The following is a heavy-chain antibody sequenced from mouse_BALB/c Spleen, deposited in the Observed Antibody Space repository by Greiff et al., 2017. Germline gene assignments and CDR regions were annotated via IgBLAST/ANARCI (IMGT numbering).Heavy chain of an antibody. CDR1: GFNIKDYY. D-gene: IGHD2-10*02. Sequence: EVQLQQSGAELVRSGASVKLSCTASGFNIKDYYMHWVKQRPEQGLEWIGWIDPENGDTEYAPKFQGKATMTADTSSNTAYLQLSSLTSEDTAVYYCNAKYGNPLYAMDYWGQGTSVTVSS. CDR2: IDPENGDT. CDR3: NAKYGNPLYAMDY. J-gene: IGHJ4*01. V-gene: IGHV14-4*02.